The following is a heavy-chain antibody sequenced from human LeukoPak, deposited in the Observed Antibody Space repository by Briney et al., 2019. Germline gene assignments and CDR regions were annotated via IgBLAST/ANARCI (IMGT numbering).Heavy chain of an antibody. CDR2: INTDGTTT. D-gene: IGHD3-10*01. J-gene: IGHJ4*02. CDR1: GFTFYSYA. V-gene: IGHV3-74*01. Sequence: GGSLRLSCAASGFTFYSYAMNWVRQAPGKGLVWVSHINTDGTTTNYADPVKGRFTISRGTAKNTLYLQMNSLRAEDTAVYYCARFGWVPPAHFDYWGQGALVTVSS. CDR3: ARFGWVPPAHFDY.